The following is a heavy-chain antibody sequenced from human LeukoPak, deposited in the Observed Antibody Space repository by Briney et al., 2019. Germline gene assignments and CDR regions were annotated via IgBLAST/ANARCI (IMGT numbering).Heavy chain of an antibody. CDR3: ARADCSGGSCYPVYYFDY. J-gene: IGHJ4*02. CDR1: GYSFTRYW. V-gene: IGHV5-51*01. Sequence: GESLKISCRGYGYSFTRYWTGWVRQMPGKGLEWMSIIYPGDSDTRYSPSFQGQVTISADKSISTAYLQWSSLKASDTAMYYCARADCSGGSCYPVYYFDYWGQGTLITVSS. D-gene: IGHD2-15*01. CDR2: IYPGDSDT.